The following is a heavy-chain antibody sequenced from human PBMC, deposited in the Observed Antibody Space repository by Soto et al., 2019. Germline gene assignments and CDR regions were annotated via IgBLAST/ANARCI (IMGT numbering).Heavy chain of an antibody. J-gene: IGHJ6*03. CDR3: ARVVRVFWSVVGYHMVV. CDR1: GGSFSGYY. CDR2: IYYSGST. Sequence: PSETLSLTCAVYGGSFSGYYWSWIRQSPGKGLEWIGYIYYSGSTNYNPSLKSRVTISVDTSKNQFSLKLSSVTAADTAVYYCARVVRVFWSVVGYHMVVWGPGTPVTVSS. V-gene: IGHV4-59*08. D-gene: IGHD3-3*01.